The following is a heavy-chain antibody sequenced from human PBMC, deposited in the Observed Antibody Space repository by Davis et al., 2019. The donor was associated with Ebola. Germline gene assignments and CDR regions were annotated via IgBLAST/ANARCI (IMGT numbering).Heavy chain of an antibody. J-gene: IGHJ6*02. CDR3: AGSTPYYYYYGMDV. V-gene: IGHV3-11*04. CDR1: GFTFSDYY. CDR2: ISSSGSTI. Sequence: GESLKISCAASGFTFSDYYMSWIRQAPGKGLEWVSYISSSGSTIYYADSVKGRFTISRDNAKNSLYLQMNSLRAEDTAVYYCAGSTPYYYYYGMDVWGQATTVTVSS. D-gene: IGHD3-10*01.